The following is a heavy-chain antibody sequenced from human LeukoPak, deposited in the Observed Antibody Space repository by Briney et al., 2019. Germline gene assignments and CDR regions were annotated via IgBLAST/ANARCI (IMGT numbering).Heavy chain of an antibody. D-gene: IGHD3-10*01. CDR1: GFTFGSYA. Sequence: GGSLRLSCAASGFTFGSYAMHWVRQAPGKGLEWVAVISYDGSNKYYADSVKGRFTISRDNSKNTLYLQMNSLRAEDTAVYYCARDGSDGSGSYYNDLDYWGQGTLVTVSS. V-gene: IGHV3-30*04. CDR3: ARDGSDGSGSYYNDLDY. J-gene: IGHJ4*02. CDR2: ISYDGSNK.